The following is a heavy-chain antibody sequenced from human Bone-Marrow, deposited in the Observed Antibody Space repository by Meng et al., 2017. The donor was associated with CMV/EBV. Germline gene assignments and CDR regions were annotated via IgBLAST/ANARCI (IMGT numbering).Heavy chain of an antibody. CDR3: ARDRIVLIPVASHYGMDV. CDR1: GYNFNKYF. J-gene: IGHJ6*02. V-gene: IGHV1-46*02. Sequence: ASVKVSCKASGYNFNKYFIHWVRQAPGQGLEWMAIFDPSDGSTTYAQKFVARVTMSSDTSTSTVYMELSRLRSEDTAVYDCARDRIVLIPVASHYGMDVWGQGTTVTVSS. D-gene: IGHD2-2*01. CDR2: FDPSDGST.